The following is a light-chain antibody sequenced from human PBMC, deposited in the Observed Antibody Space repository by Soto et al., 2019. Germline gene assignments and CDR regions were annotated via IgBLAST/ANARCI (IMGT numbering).Light chain of an antibody. CDR3: QQRSNWPL. J-gene: IGKJ5*01. V-gene: IGKV3-15*01. Sequence: EIVMTQSPATLSVSPGERATLSCRASQSVRSDLAWYQHKPGQAPRLLIYGASTRATGIPVRFSGSGSGTEFTLTISSLQSEDFAVYYCQQRSNWPLFGQGTRLEIK. CDR1: QSVRSD. CDR2: GAS.